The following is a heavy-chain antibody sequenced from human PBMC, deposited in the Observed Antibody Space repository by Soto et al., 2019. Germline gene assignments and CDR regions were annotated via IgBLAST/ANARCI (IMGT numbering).Heavy chain of an antibody. Sequence: EVHLVESGGGLVKPGGSLRLSCAASGFTFSSYSMSWVRQSPGKGLAWVSSISTSSTKIFYADSVKGRFTISRDNAKNSLYLQMNSLRAEDTAVYYCARPQSPSGWYHGGYWGQGTLVTVSS. J-gene: IGHJ4*02. V-gene: IGHV3-21*01. CDR1: GFTFSSYS. D-gene: IGHD6-19*01. CDR2: ISTSSTKI. CDR3: ARPQSPSGWYHGGY.